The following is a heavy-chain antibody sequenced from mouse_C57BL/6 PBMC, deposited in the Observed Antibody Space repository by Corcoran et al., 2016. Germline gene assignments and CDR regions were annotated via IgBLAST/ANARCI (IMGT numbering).Heavy chain of an antibody. V-gene: IGHV1-26*01. D-gene: IGHD2-10*02. CDR1: GYTFTDYY. Sequence: EVQLQQSGPVLVKPGASVKISCKASGYTFTDYYMNWVKQSHGKSLEWIGDINPNNGGTSYNQKFKGKATLTVDKSSSTAYMELRSLTSEDSAVYYCASPYGNYYYAMDYWGQGTSVTVSS. CDR3: ASPYGNYYYAMDY. J-gene: IGHJ4*01. CDR2: INPNNGGT.